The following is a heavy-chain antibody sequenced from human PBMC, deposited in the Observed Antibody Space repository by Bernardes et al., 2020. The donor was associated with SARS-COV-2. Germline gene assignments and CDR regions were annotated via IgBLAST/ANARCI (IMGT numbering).Heavy chain of an antibody. V-gene: IGHV1-58*02. CDR1: GFTFSSSA. D-gene: IGHD3-16*01. J-gene: IGHJ3*02. CDR3: ATTRGTGFDI. Sequence: SVKVSCKASGFTFSSSAMQWVRQTRGQRLEWIGWIVVGSGNEKYAQKFHERVTITRDMSTSTAYMELRSLRSEDTAVYYCATTRGTGFDIWGQGTMVTVSS. CDR2: IVVGSGNE.